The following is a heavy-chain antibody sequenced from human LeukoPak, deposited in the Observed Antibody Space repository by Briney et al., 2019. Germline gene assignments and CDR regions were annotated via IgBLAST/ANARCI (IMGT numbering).Heavy chain of an antibody. CDR2: ISGSGGST. D-gene: IGHD3-3*01. Sequence: PGGSLRLSCAASGFTFSSYWMSWVRQAPGKGLEWVSAISGSGGSTHYADSVKGRFTISRDNSKNTLYLQMNSLRAEDTAIYYCAKGRSAYPDYFDYWGQGTLVTVSS. CDR1: GFTFSSYW. CDR3: AKGRSAYPDYFDY. J-gene: IGHJ4*02. V-gene: IGHV3-23*01.